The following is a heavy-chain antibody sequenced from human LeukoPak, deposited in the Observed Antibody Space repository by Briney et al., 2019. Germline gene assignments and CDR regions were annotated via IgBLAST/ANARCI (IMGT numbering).Heavy chain of an antibody. CDR1: GXIVSSNY. CDR2: IYSGGST. D-gene: IGHD2-15*01. Sequence: PGGSLRLSCSASGXIVSSNYMSWVRQAPGKGLEWVSIIYSGGSTFYADSVKGRFTISGHNSKNTLDLQMNPLRAEDTAVYYCARVRIGWYFDLWGRGTLVTVSS. V-gene: IGHV3-53*04. J-gene: IGHJ2*01. CDR3: ARVRIGWYFDL.